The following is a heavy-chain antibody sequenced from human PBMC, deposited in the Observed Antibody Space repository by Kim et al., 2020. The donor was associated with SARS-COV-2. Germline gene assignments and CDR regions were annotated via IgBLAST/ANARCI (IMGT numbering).Heavy chain of an antibody. CDR1: GFTFSSYA. Sequence: GGSLRLSCAASGFTFSSYAMSWVRQAPGKGLEWVSAISGSGGSTYYADSVKGRFTISRDNSKNTLYLQMNSLRAEDTAVYYCAKDWGRRGQQLGLGLNWFDPWGQGTLVTVSS. V-gene: IGHV3-23*01. CDR3: AKDWGRRGQQLGLGLNWFDP. J-gene: IGHJ5*02. D-gene: IGHD6-13*01. CDR2: ISGSGGST.